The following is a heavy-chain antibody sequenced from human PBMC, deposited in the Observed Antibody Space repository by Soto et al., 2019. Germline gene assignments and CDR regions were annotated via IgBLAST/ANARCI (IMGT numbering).Heavy chain of an antibody. Sequence: EVQLVESGGGLVKPGGSLRLSCAASEITFNTYGMNWVRQAPGKGLEWVSTISSSGSYTYYADSVKGRFTISRDNAKNSLYLQMNSLRDDDTAVYYCTRSGTDGLHTWDWWGQGTLVTVSS. V-gene: IGHV3-21*01. CDR2: ISSSGSYT. D-gene: IGHD1-26*01. J-gene: IGHJ4*02. CDR3: TRSGTDGLHTWDW. CDR1: EITFNTYG.